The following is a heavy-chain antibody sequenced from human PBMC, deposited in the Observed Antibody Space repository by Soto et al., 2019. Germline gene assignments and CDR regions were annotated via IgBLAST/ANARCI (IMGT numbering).Heavy chain of an antibody. D-gene: IGHD3-3*01. Sequence: QVQLVQSGAEVKKPGASVKVSCKASGYTFTSYYMHWVRQAPGQGLEWMGIINPSGGSTSYAQKCQGRVTMTRDTSTSTVYMELSSLRSEDTAVYYCARDFPYYDFWSGYYDYNWFDPWGQGTLVTVSS. J-gene: IGHJ5*02. V-gene: IGHV1-46*01. CDR1: GYTFTSYY. CDR3: ARDFPYYDFWSGYYDYNWFDP. CDR2: INPSGGST.